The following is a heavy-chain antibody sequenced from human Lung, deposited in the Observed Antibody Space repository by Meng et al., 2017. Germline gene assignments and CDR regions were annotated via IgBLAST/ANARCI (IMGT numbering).Heavy chain of an antibody. Sequence: QQWGGGLFKPSETLSLTCVVSGWSFSDYYWSWIRQPPGKGLEWIGEINHSGSTNYNPSLESRATISVDTSQNNLSLKLSSVTAADSAVYYCARGPTTMAHDFDYWGQGTLVTVSS. CDR1: GWSFSDYY. CDR2: INHSGST. V-gene: IGHV4-34*01. J-gene: IGHJ4*02. CDR3: ARGPTTMAHDFDY. D-gene: IGHD4-11*01.